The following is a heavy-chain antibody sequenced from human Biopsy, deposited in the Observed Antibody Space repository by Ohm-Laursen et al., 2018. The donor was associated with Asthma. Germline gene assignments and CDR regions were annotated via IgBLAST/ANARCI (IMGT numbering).Heavy chain of an antibody. CDR3: AREATSGEVPFGYFYALDV. J-gene: IGHJ6*04. CDR2: INPFGGSS. D-gene: IGHD2-2*01. CDR1: GYTFTSYG. Sequence: ASVKVSCKASGYTFTSYGISWVRQAPGRGLEWMGMINPFGGSSNFAQKFQGRLTMTRDTSTRTVYMELSSLRSEDTAVYYCAREATSGEVPFGYFYALDVWGEGTTVTVSS. V-gene: IGHV1-46*01.